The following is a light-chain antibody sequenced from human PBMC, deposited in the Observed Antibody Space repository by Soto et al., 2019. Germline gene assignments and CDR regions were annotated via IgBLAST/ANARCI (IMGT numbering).Light chain of an antibody. CDR3: QQYNDWWT. CDR2: GAS. Sequence: EIVLTQSPGTLSLSPGERATVSCRASQSVSSSYLAWYQQKPGQAPRLLIYGASTRATGVPGRFSGSGSGTEFTLTISSLQSEDFAVYYCQQYNDWWTFGQGTKVEIK. V-gene: IGKV3-15*01. CDR1: QSVSSS. J-gene: IGKJ1*01.